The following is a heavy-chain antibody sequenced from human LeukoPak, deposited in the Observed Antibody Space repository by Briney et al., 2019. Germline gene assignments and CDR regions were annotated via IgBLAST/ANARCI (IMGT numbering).Heavy chain of an antibody. D-gene: IGHD7-27*01. Sequence: SETLSLTCTVSGGSISNYYWSWIRQPPGKALEWIGYIYYSGSTSYNPSLKSRVTISVDTSKNQFSLKLSSVTAADTAVYYCARLSLGFFDYWGQGTLVTVSS. CDR2: IYYSGST. J-gene: IGHJ4*02. V-gene: IGHV4-59*08. CDR3: ARLSLGFFDY. CDR1: GGSISNYY.